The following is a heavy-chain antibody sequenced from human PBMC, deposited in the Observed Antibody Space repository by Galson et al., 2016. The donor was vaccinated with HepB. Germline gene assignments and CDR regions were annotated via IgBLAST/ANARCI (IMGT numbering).Heavy chain of an antibody. J-gene: IGHJ3*02. D-gene: IGHD2-8*02. V-gene: IGHV3-7*04. CDR2: INQGGSEN. Sequence: SLRLSCAASGFTFSSNWMNWVRQTPGKGLEWVANINQGGSENNYVDSVKGRFTISRDNAKNSLYLQMPSLRVEDTAVYYCVRDIHYTGGGGYYRAFDIWGQGTMVTVSS. CDR3: VRDIHYTGGGGYYRAFDI. CDR1: GFTFSSNW.